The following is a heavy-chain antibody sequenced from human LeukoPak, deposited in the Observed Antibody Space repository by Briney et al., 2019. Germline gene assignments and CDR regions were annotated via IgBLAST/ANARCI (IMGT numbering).Heavy chain of an antibody. CDR2: IDWDDDK. Sequence: SGPTLVNPTQTLTLTCTFPGFSHSTSGMCVSWIRQPPGKALEWLARIDWDDDKYYSTSLKPRLTISKDTSKNQVVLTMPNMDPVDTATYYCARASTIHDLFDYWGQGTLVTVSS. J-gene: IGHJ4*02. CDR3: ARASTIHDLFDY. V-gene: IGHV2-70*11. CDR1: GFSHSTSGMC. D-gene: IGHD5/OR15-5a*01.